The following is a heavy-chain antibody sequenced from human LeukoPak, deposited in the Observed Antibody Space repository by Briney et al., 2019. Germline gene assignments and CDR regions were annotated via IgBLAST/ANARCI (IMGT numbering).Heavy chain of an antibody. Sequence: GGSLRLSCAAPGFTFSSYGMHWVRQAPGKGLEWVAVISYDGSNKYYADSVKGRFTISRDNSNNTLYLQMNSLRAEDTAVYYCAKGSRSSGHYSDYWGQGTLVTVSS. CDR3: AKGSRSSGHYSDY. V-gene: IGHV3-30*18. CDR2: ISYDGSNK. J-gene: IGHJ4*02. CDR1: GFTFSSYG. D-gene: IGHD3-22*01.